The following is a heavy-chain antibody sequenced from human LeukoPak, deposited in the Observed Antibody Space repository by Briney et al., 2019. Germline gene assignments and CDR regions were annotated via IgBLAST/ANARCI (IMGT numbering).Heavy chain of an antibody. D-gene: IGHD1-26*01. Sequence: GGSLRLSCAASGFTFSSYGMHWVRQAPGKGLEWVAVISCDGSNKYYADSVKGRFTISRDNSKNTLYLRMNSLRAEDTAVYYCARGLGYYYFDYWGQGTLVTVSS. V-gene: IGHV3-30*19. J-gene: IGHJ4*02. CDR1: GFTFSSYG. CDR2: ISCDGSNK. CDR3: ARGLGYYYFDY.